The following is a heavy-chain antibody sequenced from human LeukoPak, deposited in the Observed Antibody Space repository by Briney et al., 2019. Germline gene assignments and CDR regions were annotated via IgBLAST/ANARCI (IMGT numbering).Heavy chain of an antibody. D-gene: IGHD5-18*01. CDR2: ISTSGRT. J-gene: IGHJ6*03. CDR1: GGSINSGRYF. Sequence: SETLSLTCTVSGGSINSGRYFWSWIRQPAGRGLEWIGHISTSGRTSYSPSLKSRVTISVDTSKNQFSLKMSSVSAADTAVYYCARGLHGYTYGYVPWELFYYMDVWGKGTTVTISS. CDR3: ARGLHGYTYGYVPWELFYYMDV. V-gene: IGHV4-61*09.